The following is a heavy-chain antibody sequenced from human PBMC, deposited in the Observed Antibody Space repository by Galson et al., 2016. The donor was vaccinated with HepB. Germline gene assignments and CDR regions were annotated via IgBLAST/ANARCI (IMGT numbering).Heavy chain of an antibody. CDR3: AKCSGGSCFSSNYFDS. Sequence: SLRLSCAASGFIFNNYAMTWVRQAPGEGLEWVSGISDGGTTIYADSAKGRFTISRDNSKKTLYLQMNSLRVEDTAVYYCAKCSGGSCFSSNYFDSWGQGILVTVSS. CDR2: ISDGGTT. D-gene: IGHD2-15*01. V-gene: IGHV3-23*01. J-gene: IGHJ4*02. CDR1: GFIFNNYA.